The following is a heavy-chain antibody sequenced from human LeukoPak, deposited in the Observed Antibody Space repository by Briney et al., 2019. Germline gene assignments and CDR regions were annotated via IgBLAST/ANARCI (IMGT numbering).Heavy chain of an antibody. D-gene: IGHD5-18*01. CDR3: ARSWIDSYGFGSWFDP. J-gene: IGHJ5*02. CDR2: IYTSGST. V-gene: IGHV4-61*02. Sequence: PSETLSLTCTVSGGSISSGSYYWSWIRQPAGKGLEWIGRIYTSGSTNYNPSLKSRVTISVDTSKNQFSLKLSSVTAADTAVYYCARSWIDSYGFGSWFDPWGQGTLVTVSS. CDR1: GGSISSGSYY.